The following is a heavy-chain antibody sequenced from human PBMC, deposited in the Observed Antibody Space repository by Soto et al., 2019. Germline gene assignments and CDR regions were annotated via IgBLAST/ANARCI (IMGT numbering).Heavy chain of an antibody. CDR1: GFTFSDYY. CDR2: ISSSGSTI. J-gene: IGHJ4*02. V-gene: IGHV3-11*01. D-gene: IGHD3-22*01. Sequence: GGSLRLSCAASGFTFSDYYMSWIRQAPGKGLEWVSYISSSGSTIYYADSVKGRFTISRDNAKNSLYLQMNSLRAEDTSLYYCARDCYDSSDYVDYWGQGTLVTVSS. CDR3: ARDCYDSSDYVDY.